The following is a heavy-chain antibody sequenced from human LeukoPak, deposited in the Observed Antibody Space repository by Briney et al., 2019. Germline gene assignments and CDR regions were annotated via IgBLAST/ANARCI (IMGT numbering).Heavy chain of an antibody. Sequence: GASVKVSCKASGYTFTSYGISWVRQAPGQGLEWMGWISAYNGNTNYAQKLQGRVTMTTDTSTSTAYMELRSLRSDDTAVYYCARENYYYGSGSLDYWGQGTLVTVSS. CDR1: GYTFTSYG. V-gene: IGHV1-18*01. D-gene: IGHD3-10*01. J-gene: IGHJ4*02. CDR2: ISAYNGNT. CDR3: ARENYYYGSGSLDY.